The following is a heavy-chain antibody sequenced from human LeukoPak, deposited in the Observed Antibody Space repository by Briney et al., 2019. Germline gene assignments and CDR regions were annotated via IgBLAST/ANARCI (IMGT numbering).Heavy chain of an antibody. CDR2: ISGSGGDT. CDR3: AKTRGGSTAWSKGYYFDS. V-gene: IGHV3-23*01. CDR1: GFTFSSHA. D-gene: IGHD2-15*01. Sequence: PGGSLRLSCAVSGFTFSSHAMSWVRQAPGKGLEWVSAISGSGGDTYNADSVKGRFTISRDNSKNTLYLQMNSLRAEDTAVYYCAKTRGGSTAWSKGYYFDSWGQGTLVTVSS. J-gene: IGHJ4*02.